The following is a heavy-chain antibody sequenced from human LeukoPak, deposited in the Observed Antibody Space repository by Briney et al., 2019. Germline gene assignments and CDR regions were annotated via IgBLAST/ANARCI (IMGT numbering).Heavy chain of an antibody. D-gene: IGHD6-19*01. Sequence: GGSLRLSCAASGFTFDDYAMHWVRQAPGKGLEWVSGISWNSGSIGYADSVKGRFTISRDNAKNSLYLQMNSLRAEDMALYYCAKDGVAGTGGLDYWGQGTLVTVSS. V-gene: IGHV3-9*03. CDR2: ISWNSGSI. CDR1: GFTFDDYA. J-gene: IGHJ4*02. CDR3: AKDGVAGTGGLDY.